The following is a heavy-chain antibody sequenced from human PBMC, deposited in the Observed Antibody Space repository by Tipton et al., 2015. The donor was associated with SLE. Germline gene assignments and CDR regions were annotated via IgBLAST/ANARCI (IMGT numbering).Heavy chain of an antibody. CDR3: AKSGYYGSGIFDTFDL. V-gene: IGHV4-38-2*01. CDR1: GYSISSGYY. D-gene: IGHD3-10*01. Sequence: TLSLTCSVSGYSISSGYYWGWIRQSPGKGLAWIGSIVHSGSAYYNPSLKSRVTMSVDTSKNECSVRVRSVTAADTAVYYCAKSGYYGSGIFDTFDLWGQGTMVTVSS. CDR2: IVHSGSA. J-gene: IGHJ3*01.